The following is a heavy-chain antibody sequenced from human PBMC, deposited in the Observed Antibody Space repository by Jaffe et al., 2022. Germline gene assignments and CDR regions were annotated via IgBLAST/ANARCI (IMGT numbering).Heavy chain of an antibody. D-gene: IGHD2-15*01. CDR3: ARERGDCSGGSCYSGLFDY. Sequence: EVQLVESGGGLVQPGGSLRLSCAASGFTFSSYWMSWVRQAPGKGLEWVANIKQDGSEKYYVDSVKGRFTISRDNAKNSLYLQMNSLRAEDTAVYYCARERGDCSGGSCYSGLFDYWGQGTLVTVSS. J-gene: IGHJ4*02. V-gene: IGHV3-7*01. CDR2: IKQDGSEK. CDR1: GFTFSSYW.